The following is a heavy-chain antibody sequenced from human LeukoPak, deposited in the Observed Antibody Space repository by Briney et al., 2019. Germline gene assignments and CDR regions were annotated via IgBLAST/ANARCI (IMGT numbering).Heavy chain of an antibody. CDR2: MNPNSGNT. CDR1: GYTFTSYD. V-gene: IGHV1-8*01. D-gene: IGHD5-12*01. CDR3: ARAVRGYSGYDSWFDP. J-gene: IGHJ5*02. Sequence: ASVKVSCKASGYTFTSYDINRVRQAAGQGLEWMGWMNPNSGNTGYAQKFQGRVTMTRNTSISTAYMELSSLRSEDTAVYYCARAVRGYSGYDSWFDPWGQGTLVTVSS.